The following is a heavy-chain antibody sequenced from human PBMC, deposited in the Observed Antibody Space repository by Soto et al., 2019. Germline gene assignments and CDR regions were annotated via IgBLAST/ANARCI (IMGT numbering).Heavy chain of an antibody. CDR3: ARGLVTEVASFDS. V-gene: IGHV4-34*01. CDR2: VTHSGTT. Sequence: PSDTLSLTCAVSGGSFSGSYWTWIRQPPGKGLEWIGEVTHSGTTNYNPSLKSRVTISIDTSKNQFSLKLTSMTAADTAVYYCARGLVTEVASFDSWGQGTLVTVSS. CDR1: GGSFSGSY. J-gene: IGHJ4*02. D-gene: IGHD5-12*01.